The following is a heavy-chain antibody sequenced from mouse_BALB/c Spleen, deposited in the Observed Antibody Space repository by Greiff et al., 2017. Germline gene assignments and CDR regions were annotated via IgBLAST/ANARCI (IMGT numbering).Heavy chain of an antibody. CDR1: GFSLTSYG. CDR3: ARPYYGNPYAMDY. Sequence: QVQLQQSGPGLVAPSQSLSITCTVSGFSLTSYGVHWVRQPPGKGLEWLGVIWAGGSTNYNSALMSRLSISKDNSKSQVFLKMNSLQTDDTAMYYCARPYYGNPYAMDYWGQGTSVTVSS. V-gene: IGHV2-9*02. J-gene: IGHJ4*01. D-gene: IGHD2-10*01. CDR2: IWAGGST.